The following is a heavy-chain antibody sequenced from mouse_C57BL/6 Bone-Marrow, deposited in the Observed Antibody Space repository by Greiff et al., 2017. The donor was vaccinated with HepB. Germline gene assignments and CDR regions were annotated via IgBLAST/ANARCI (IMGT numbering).Heavy chain of an antibody. J-gene: IGHJ3*01. CDR2: INPNNGGT. CDR1: GYTFTDYN. Sequence: EVQLQQSGPELVKPGASVKIPCKASGYTFTDYNMDWVKQSHGKSLEWIGDINPNNGGTIYNQKFKGKATLTVDKSSSTAYMELRSLTSEDTAVYYCARWVDGGFAYWGQGTLVTVSA. D-gene: IGHD2-3*01. CDR3: ARWVDGGFAY. V-gene: IGHV1-18*01.